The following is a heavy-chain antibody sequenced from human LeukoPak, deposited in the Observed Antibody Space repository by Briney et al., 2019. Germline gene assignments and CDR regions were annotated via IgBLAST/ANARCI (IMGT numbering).Heavy chain of an antibody. CDR2: INTDGSST. CDR1: GFTFSSYG. J-gene: IGHJ4*02. V-gene: IGHV3-74*01. CDR3: ARDGGGIAARRPDY. D-gene: IGHD6-6*01. Sequence: GGSLRLSCAASGFTFSSYGMHWVRQAPGKGLVWVSRINTDGSSTNYADSVKGRFTISRDNAKNTLYLQMNSLRAEDTAVYYCARDGGGIAARRPDYWGQGTLVTVSS.